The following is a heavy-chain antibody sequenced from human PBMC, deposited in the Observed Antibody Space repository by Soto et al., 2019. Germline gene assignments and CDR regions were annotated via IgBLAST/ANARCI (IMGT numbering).Heavy chain of an antibody. CDR3: ATILAGFIEY. CDR2: IIPISDTA. CDR1: GGSFSSHA. Sequence: QVQLAQSGAEVKKPGSSVKVSCKASGGSFSSHAITWVRQAPGQGLEWMGGIIPISDTAHYAQNFQGRVTMTADKSTSTAYMELSSLRSEDTALYYCATILAGFIEYWGQGTQVTVSS. D-gene: IGHD3-9*01. V-gene: IGHV1-69*06. J-gene: IGHJ4*02.